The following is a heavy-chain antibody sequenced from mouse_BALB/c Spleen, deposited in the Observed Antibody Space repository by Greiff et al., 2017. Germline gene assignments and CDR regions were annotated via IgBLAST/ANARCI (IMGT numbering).Heavy chain of an antibody. V-gene: IGHV14-3*02. Sequence: VQLQQSGAELVKPGASVKLSCTASGFNIKDTYMHWVKQRPEQGLEWIGRIDPANGNTKYDPKFQGKATITADTSSNTAYLQLSSLTSEDTAVYYFAGGNYEDYWGQGTTLTVSS. D-gene: IGHD2-1*01. CDR3: AGGNYEDY. J-gene: IGHJ2*01. CDR2: IDPANGNT. CDR1: GFNIKDTY.